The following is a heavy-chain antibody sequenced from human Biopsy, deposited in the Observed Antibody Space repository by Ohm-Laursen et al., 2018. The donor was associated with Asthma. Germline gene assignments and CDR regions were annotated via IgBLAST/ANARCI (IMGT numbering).Heavy chain of an antibody. V-gene: IGHV4-30-4*01. CDR1: GAYIGSRDHH. D-gene: IGHD4-17*01. J-gene: IGHJ6*02. CDR3: ARVASYGDLYFGIDV. CDR2: VFWSGTT. Sequence: TLSLTCTVGGAYIGSRDHHWSWIRQSPGTGLEWIGFVFWSGTTHYNRPLERRLSISIDTTRNEFSMTLRSATAADTAVYFCARVASYGDLYFGIDVWGPGTTVSVS.